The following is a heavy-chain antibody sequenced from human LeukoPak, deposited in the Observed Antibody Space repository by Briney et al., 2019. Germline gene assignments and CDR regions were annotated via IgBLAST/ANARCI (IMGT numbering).Heavy chain of an antibody. CDR1: GFTFSSYA. V-gene: IGHV3-23*01. Sequence: GGSLRLSCAASGFTFSSYAMSWVRQAPGKGLEWASAISGSGGSTYYADSVKGRFTISRDNSKNTLYLQMNSLRAEDTAVYYCAKWAAAGFNYYYGMDVWGQGTTVTVSS. D-gene: IGHD6-13*01. J-gene: IGHJ6*02. CDR3: AKWAAAGFNYYYGMDV. CDR2: ISGSGGST.